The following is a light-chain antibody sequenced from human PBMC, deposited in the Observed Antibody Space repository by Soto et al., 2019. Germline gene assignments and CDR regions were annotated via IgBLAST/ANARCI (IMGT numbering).Light chain of an antibody. Sequence: ELVLTQSPGTLSLSPGERATLSCSASQSLSSTYLAWYQQKPGQAPRLLIYGASSSATGIPDRFIGSWSATDFTLTISRLEPEDFAVYHCQQYGNSPPTFGGGTKVEI. V-gene: IGKV3-20*01. CDR3: QQYGNSPPT. J-gene: IGKJ4*01. CDR1: QSLSSTY. CDR2: GAS.